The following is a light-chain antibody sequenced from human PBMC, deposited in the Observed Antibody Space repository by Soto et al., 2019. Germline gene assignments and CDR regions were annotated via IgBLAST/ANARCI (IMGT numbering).Light chain of an antibody. J-gene: IGKJ1*01. V-gene: IGKV3-20*01. CDR3: QQYGSPGT. CDR2: GAS. Sequence: TQSPATLSVSTGERATLSCRASQSVNIYLAWYQQKPGQAPRLLIYGASNRATGIPDRFSGSGSGTDFTLTISRLEPDDFAVYYCQQYGSPGTFGQGTKV. CDR1: QSVNIY.